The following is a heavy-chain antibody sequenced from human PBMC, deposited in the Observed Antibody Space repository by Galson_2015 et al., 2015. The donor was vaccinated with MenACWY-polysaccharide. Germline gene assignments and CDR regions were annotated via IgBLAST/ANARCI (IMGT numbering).Heavy chain of an antibody. D-gene: IGHD3-10*01. CDR1: GFTFSNYW. Sequence: SLRLSCAASGFTFSNYWMSWVRQAPGKGLEWVANIKQDGSEKYYADSVKGRFTISRDNAKTSLYLQMNSLRAEDTAMYYCASQTWTGYFDYWGQGILVTVSS. CDR2: IKQDGSEK. V-gene: IGHV3-7*03. CDR3: ASQTWTGYFDY. J-gene: IGHJ4*02.